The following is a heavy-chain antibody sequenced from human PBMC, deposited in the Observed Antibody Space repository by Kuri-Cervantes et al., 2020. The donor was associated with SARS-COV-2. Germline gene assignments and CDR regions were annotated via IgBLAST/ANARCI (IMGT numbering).Heavy chain of an antibody. Sequence: ASVKVSCKASGYTFTSYAMHWVRQAPGQRLEWMGWINAGNGNTKYSQKFQGRVTITRDTSASTAYMELSSLRSEDTAVYYCARSSSRGVINRDWGQGTLVTVSS. CDR1: GYTFTSYA. CDR3: ARSSSRGVINRD. CDR2: INAGNGNT. V-gene: IGHV1-3*01. J-gene: IGHJ4*02. D-gene: IGHD3-10*01.